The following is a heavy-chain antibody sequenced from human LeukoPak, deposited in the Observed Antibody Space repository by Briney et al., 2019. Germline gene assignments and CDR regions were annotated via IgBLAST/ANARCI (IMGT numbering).Heavy chain of an antibody. J-gene: IGHJ4*02. CDR2: IIPIFGTA. V-gene: IGHV1-69*13. CDR1: GYTFTTYG. Sequence: GASVKVSCKASGYTFTTYGISWVRQAPGQGLEWMGGIIPIFGTANYAQKFQGRVTITADESTSTAYMELSSLRSEDTAVYYCARRDTAYYYFDYWGQGTLVTVSS. CDR3: ARRDTAYYYFDY. D-gene: IGHD5-18*01.